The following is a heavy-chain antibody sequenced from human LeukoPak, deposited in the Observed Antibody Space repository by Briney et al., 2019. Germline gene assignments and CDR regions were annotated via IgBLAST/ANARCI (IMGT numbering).Heavy chain of an antibody. D-gene: IGHD3-22*01. Sequence: GGSLRLSCAASGFTFSSYWMSWVPQAPGKGLECVANIKEDGSEEYYVDSVKGRFSISRDNAKNSLYLQMNSLRAEDTAVYYCARDWLAGNPYHAFDLWGKGTMVTVSS. CDR1: GFTFSSYW. J-gene: IGHJ3*01. CDR2: IKEDGSEE. CDR3: ARDWLAGNPYHAFDL. V-gene: IGHV3-7*01.